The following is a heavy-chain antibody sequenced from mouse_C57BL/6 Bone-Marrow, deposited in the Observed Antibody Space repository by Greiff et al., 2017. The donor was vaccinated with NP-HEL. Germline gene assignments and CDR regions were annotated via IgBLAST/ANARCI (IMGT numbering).Heavy chain of an antibody. Sequence: VKLMESGAELVKPGASVKISCKASGYAFSSYWMNWVKQRPGKGLEWIGQIYPGDGDTNYNGKFKGKATLTADKSSSTAYMQLSSLTSEDSAVYFCARRWYYGSPFDYWGQGTTLTVSS. D-gene: IGHD1-1*01. V-gene: IGHV1-80*01. CDR2: IYPGDGDT. CDR1: GYAFSSYW. J-gene: IGHJ2*01. CDR3: ARRWYYGSPFDY.